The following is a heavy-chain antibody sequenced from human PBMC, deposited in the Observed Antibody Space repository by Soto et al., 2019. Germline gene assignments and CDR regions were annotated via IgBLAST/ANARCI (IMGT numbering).Heavy chain of an antibody. CDR2: INPKSGDT. Sequence: ASVKVSCKASGYTFTGYYMHWLRQAPGQGLVWMGWINPKSGDTNYAQQFQGRVTLTSDTSITTAYMGLSRLKSDDTAVYYCARGVDTAMVRYWAFDIWGQGTMVTVSS. CDR1: GYTFTGYY. D-gene: IGHD5-18*01. J-gene: IGHJ3*02. CDR3: ARGVDTAMVRYWAFDI. V-gene: IGHV1-2*02.